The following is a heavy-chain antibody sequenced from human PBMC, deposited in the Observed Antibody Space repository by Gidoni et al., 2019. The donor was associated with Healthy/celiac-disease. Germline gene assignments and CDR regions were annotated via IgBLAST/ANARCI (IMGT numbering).Heavy chain of an antibody. Sequence: EVQLVESGGGLVKPGGSLRLSCAASGFTSSNAWMSWVRQAPGKGLEWVGRIKSKTDGGTTDYAAPVKGRFTISRDDSKNTLYLQMNSLKTEDTAVYYCTTGGEAGYYFDYWGQGTLVTVSS. V-gene: IGHV3-15*01. CDR1: GFTSSNAW. J-gene: IGHJ4*02. CDR2: IKSKTDGGTT. CDR3: TTGGEAGYYFDY. D-gene: IGHD3-10*01.